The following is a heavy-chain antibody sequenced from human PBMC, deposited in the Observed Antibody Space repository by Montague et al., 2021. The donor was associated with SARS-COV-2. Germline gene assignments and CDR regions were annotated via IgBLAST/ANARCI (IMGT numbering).Heavy chain of an antibody. Sequence: TLSLTCTISGGSLKIDSSYWSWVRRPAGKGLEWIGRIFSGGSPYYSPSLKSRVAISLDTSNYRFSLRLTSVTAADTAVYFCARGGNSFDDWGQGILVTVSS. CDR3: ARGGNSFDD. CDR1: GGSLKIDSSY. CDR2: IFSGGSP. V-gene: IGHV4-61*02. J-gene: IGHJ4*02.